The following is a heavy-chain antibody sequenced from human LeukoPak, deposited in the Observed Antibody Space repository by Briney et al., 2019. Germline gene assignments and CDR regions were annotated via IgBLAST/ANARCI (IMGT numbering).Heavy chain of an antibody. D-gene: IGHD3-3*01. CDR2: ISSSSSYI. CDR1: GFTFSSYS. J-gene: IGHJ4*02. CDR3: ARDRGYSIFGVVTLDY. Sequence: GRSLRLSCAASGFTFSSYSMNWVRQAPGKGLEWVSSISSSSSYIYYADSVKGRFTISRDNAKNSLYLQMNSLRAEDTAVYYCARDRGYSIFGVVTLDYWGQGTLVTVSS. V-gene: IGHV3-21*01.